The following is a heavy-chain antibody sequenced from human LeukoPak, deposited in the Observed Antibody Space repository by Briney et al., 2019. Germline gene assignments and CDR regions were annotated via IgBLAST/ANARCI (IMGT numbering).Heavy chain of an antibody. J-gene: IGHJ4*02. CDR1: AFTFSSYW. Sequence: GGSLRLSCAASAFTFSSYWMSWVRQAPGKGLEWVANIKQDGSEKYYVDSVKGRFTISRDNSKNTLYLQMNSLRAEDTAVYYCAKVARSYYDSGGYGSWGQGTLVTVSS. CDR2: IKQDGSEK. V-gene: IGHV3-7*03. CDR3: AKVARSYYDSGGYGS. D-gene: IGHD3-22*01.